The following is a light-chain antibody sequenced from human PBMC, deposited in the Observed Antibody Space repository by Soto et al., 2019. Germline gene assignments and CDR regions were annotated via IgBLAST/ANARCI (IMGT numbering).Light chain of an antibody. CDR3: QQRYNWPPWT. CDR1: QSVSDY. J-gene: IGKJ1*01. CDR2: DAS. V-gene: IGKV3-11*01. Sequence: EIVLTQSPATLSLSPGERATLSCRASQSVSDYLAWYQQKPGQAPRLLIYDASTSATGIPARFSGSGSWTDFTLTISSLEPEDFAVSFCQQRYNWPPWTFGQGTKVEIK.